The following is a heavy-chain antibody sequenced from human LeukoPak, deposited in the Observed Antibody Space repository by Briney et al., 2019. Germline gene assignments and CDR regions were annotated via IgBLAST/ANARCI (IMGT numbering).Heavy chain of an antibody. D-gene: IGHD3-3*01. V-gene: IGHV4-38-2*02. CDR3: ATDFWSGTNIIDY. CDR2: IYHNGST. J-gene: IGHJ4*02. CDR1: GYSISSGYY. Sequence: SETLSLTCTVSGYSISSGYYWGWIRQPPGKGLEWIGNIYHNGSTDYNPSLKSRVTISVDTSKNQFSLKLSSVTAADTAVYYCATDFWSGTNIIDYWGQGTLVTVFS.